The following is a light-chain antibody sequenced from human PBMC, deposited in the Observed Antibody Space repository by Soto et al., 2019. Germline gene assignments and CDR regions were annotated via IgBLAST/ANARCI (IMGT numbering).Light chain of an antibody. CDR1: SSDIGYYNY. CDR3: SSQRTTSPLV. J-gene: IGLJ2*01. CDR2: DVS. Sequence: QSALTQPASVSGSPGQSITISCTGTSSDIGYYNYVSWYQQHPGNAPNLMIYDVSNRPSGVSNRFSGSKSGNTASLTISGLQAEDEADYYCSSQRTTSPLVFGGGTKLTVL. V-gene: IGLV2-14*01.